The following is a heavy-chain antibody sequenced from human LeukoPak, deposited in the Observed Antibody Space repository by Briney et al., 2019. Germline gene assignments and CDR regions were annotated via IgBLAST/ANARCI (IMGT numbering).Heavy chain of an antibody. V-gene: IGHV4-34*01. CDR2: INHSGST. CDR3: AGEQYYYDSSGYPLPLGY. D-gene: IGHD3-22*01. CDR1: GGSFSGYY. J-gene: IGHJ4*02. Sequence: SETLSLTCAVYGGSFSGYYWSWIRQPPGKGLEWIGEINHSGSTNYNPSLKSRVTISVDTSKNQFSLKLSSVTAADTAVHYCAGEQYYYDSSGYPLPLGYWGQGTLVTVSS.